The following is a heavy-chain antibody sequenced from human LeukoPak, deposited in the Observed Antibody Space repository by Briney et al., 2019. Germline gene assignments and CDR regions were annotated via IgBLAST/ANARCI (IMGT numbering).Heavy chain of an antibody. D-gene: IGHD6-19*01. V-gene: IGHV7-4-1*02. Sequence: ASVKVSCKASGYTFTSSALNWVRQAPGQGLEWMGWINTNAGNPTYAQGFTGRFVFSLDTSVSTAYLHISSLEAEDTAIYYCATDLKKGDSGCFDYWGQGTLVTVSS. CDR1: GYTFTSSA. J-gene: IGHJ4*02. CDR3: ATDLKKGDSGCFDY. CDR2: INTNAGNP.